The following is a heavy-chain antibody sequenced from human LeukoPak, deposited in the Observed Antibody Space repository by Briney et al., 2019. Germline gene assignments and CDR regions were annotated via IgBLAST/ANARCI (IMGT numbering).Heavy chain of an antibody. D-gene: IGHD1-26*01. CDR3: ARDTDGSLDY. J-gene: IGHJ4*02. V-gene: IGHV3-7*01. CDR2: IKQDGSTK. Sequence: GGSLRLSCAASGFAFSNSWMAWVRQAPGKGLEWVANIKQDGSTKHYAESLKGRFTISRDNPKSSVYVQMNSLRADDTAVYYCARDTDGSLDYWGQGILVTVAS. CDR1: GFAFSNSW.